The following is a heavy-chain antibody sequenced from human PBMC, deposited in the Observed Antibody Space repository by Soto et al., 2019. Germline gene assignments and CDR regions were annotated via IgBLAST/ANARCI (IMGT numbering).Heavy chain of an antibody. CDR3: AKGPASADWYFDL. V-gene: IGHV3-30*18. Sequence: GGSLRLSCAASGFTCSSYGMHWVRQAPGKGLGWVAVISYDGSNKYYADSVKGRFTISRDNSKNTLYLQMNSLRAEDTAVYYCAKGPASADWYFDLWGRGTLVTVSS. CDR1: GFTCSSYG. J-gene: IGHJ2*01. CDR2: ISYDGSNK. D-gene: IGHD6-25*01.